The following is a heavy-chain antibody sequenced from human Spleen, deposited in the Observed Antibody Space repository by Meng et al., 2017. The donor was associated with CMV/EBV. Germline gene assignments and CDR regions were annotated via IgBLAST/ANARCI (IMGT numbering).Heavy chain of an antibody. D-gene: IGHD2-2*01. J-gene: IGHJ6*02. CDR3: ARAGARDCSTTSCSPDSYYFGLDV. CDR1: GFAFADYG. CDR2: INWNGGSS. V-gene: IGHV3-20*04. Sequence: GGSLRLSCAASGFAFADYGMRWVRQAPGKGLEWVSGINWNGGSSGYADSLKGRFTISRDNAKNSLYLQLDSLTAEDTALYYCARAGARDCSTTSCSPDSYYFGLDVWGQGTTVTVSS.